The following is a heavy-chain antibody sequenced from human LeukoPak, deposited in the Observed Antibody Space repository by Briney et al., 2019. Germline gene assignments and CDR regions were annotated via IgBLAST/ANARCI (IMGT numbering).Heavy chain of an antibody. Sequence: ASVKVSCKASGYTFNSYHINWVRQATGQGPEWMGWMNPKSGNTDYAQKFQGRVTITRSTSTSTAYMELNSLRSEDTAVYYCARSIPAAYWSLPHPPDYWGQGTLVTVSS. CDR2: MNPKSGNT. J-gene: IGHJ4*02. V-gene: IGHV1-8*03. CDR3: ARSIPAAYWSLPHPPDY. D-gene: IGHD2-2*01. CDR1: GYTFNSYH.